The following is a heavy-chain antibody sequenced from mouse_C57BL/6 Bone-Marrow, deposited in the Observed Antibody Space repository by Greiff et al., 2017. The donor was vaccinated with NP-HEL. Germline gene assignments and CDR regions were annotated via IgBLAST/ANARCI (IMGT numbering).Heavy chain of an antibody. Sequence: VQLQQSGAELVRPGASVKLSCTASGFNIKDDYMHWVKQRPEQGLEWIGWIDPENGDTEYASKFQGKATITADKSSNTAYLQLSSLTSEDTAVYYCTTGLLYAMDYWGQGTSVTVSS. D-gene: IGHD1-1*01. CDR3: TTGLLYAMDY. CDR1: GFNIKDDY. V-gene: IGHV14-4*01. J-gene: IGHJ4*01. CDR2: IDPENGDT.